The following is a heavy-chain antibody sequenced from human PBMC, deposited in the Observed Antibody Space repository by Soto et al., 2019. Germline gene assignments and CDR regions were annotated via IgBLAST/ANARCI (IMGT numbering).Heavy chain of an antibody. CDR3: AKAGRFLEWLGNYFGY. CDR1: GFTFSSYA. Sequence: PGGSLRLSCAASGFTFSSYAMSWVRQAPGKGLEWVSAISGSGGSTYYADSVKGRFTISRDNSKNTLYLQMNSLRAEDTAVYYCAKAGRFLEWLGNYFGYWGQGTLVTVSS. V-gene: IGHV3-23*01. J-gene: IGHJ4*02. CDR2: ISGSGGST. D-gene: IGHD3-3*01.